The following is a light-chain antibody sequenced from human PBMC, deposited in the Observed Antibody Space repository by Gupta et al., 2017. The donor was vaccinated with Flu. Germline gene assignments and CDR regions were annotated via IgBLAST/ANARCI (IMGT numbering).Light chain of an antibody. J-gene: IGKJ4*01. CDR3: QQDNNWPFVT. V-gene: IGKV3-15*01. CDR1: SN. CDR2: GSA. Sequence: SNVDWYKQKPGQAPRFLIFGSATSATDVTARFSGSEYGKELTLTISSRQAEDFAVYYCQQDNNWPFVTFGRGTKVEIK.